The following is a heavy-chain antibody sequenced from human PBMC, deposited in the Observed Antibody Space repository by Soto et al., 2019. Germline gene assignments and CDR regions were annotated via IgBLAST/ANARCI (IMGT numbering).Heavy chain of an antibody. CDR3: ARGVRIVVRGVTGYNWFDP. D-gene: IGHD3-10*01. V-gene: IGHV1-8*01. CDR2: MNPNSGNT. J-gene: IGHJ5*02. Sequence: ASVKVSCKASGYTFTNYDINCVRQATGQGLEWMGWMNPNSGNTGYTQKFQGRVTMTRNTSISTAYMELSSLRSEDTAVYYCARGVRIVVRGVTGYNWFDPWGQGTLVTVSS. CDR1: GYTFTNYD.